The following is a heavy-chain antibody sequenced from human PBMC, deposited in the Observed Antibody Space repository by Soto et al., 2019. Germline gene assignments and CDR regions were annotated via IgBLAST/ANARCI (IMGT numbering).Heavy chain of an antibody. CDR2: ISYDGSNK. Sequence: QVQLVESGGGVVQPGRSLRLSCAASGFTFSSYGMHWVRQAPGKGLEWVAVISYDGSNKYYADSVKGRFTISRDNSKNTLYLQMNSLRAEDTAVYYCATDGGAYYDFWSGYYLVYWGQGTLVTVSS. CDR1: GFTFSSYG. D-gene: IGHD3-3*01. CDR3: ATDGGAYYDFWSGYYLVY. J-gene: IGHJ4*02. V-gene: IGHV3-30*03.